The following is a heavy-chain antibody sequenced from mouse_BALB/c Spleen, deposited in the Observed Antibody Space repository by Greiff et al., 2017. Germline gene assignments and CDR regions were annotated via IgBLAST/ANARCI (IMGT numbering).Heavy chain of an antibody. CDR1: GYTFTHYW. D-gene: IGHD2-10*02. V-gene: IGHV1-63*02. Sequence: VQLQQSGAELVRPGTSVKISCKASGYTFTHYWLGWVKQRPGHGLEWIGDIYPGGGYTNYNEKFKGKATLTADTSSSTAYMQLSSLTSEDSAVYFCAKEYGKGNFDYWGQGTTLTVSS. J-gene: IGHJ2*01. CDR3: AKEYGKGNFDY. CDR2: IYPGGGYT.